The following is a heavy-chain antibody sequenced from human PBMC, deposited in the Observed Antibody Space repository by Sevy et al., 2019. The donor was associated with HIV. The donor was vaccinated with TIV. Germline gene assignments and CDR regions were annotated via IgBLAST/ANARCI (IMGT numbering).Heavy chain of an antibody. CDR2: IYPGDSDT. D-gene: IGHD5-18*01. V-gene: IGHV5-51*01. CDR1: GYSFTSYW. Sequence: GESLKISCKGSGYSFTSYWIGWVRQMPGKGLEWMGIIYPGDSDTRYSPSFQGQVTISADKSISTAYLQWSGLKASDTAMYYCARHYPRRLLSGGYSYGEELGFDYWGQGTLVTVSS. J-gene: IGHJ4*02. CDR3: ARHYPRRLLSGGYSYGEELGFDY.